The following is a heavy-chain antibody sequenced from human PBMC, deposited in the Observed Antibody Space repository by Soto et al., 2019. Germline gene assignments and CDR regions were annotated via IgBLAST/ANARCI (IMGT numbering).Heavy chain of an antibody. D-gene: IGHD3-10*01. J-gene: IGHJ5*02. Sequence: ASVKVSCKASGYTFTSYGISWVRQAPGQGLEWMGWISAYNGNTNYAQKLQGRDTMTTDTSTSTAYMELRSLRSDDRAVYYCASFPSSTMVRGVDNWFDPWGQGTLVTVSS. CDR3: ASFPSSTMVRGVDNWFDP. CDR2: ISAYNGNT. V-gene: IGHV1-18*01. CDR1: GYTFTSYG.